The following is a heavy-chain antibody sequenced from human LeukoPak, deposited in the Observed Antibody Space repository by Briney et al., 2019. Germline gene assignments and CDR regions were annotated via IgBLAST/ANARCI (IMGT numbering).Heavy chain of an antibody. CDR3: ARETLTIFGVVIPYYMDV. V-gene: IGHV4-61*02. CDR1: GGSISSGSYY. Sequence: PSQTLSLTCTVSGGSISSGSYYWSWIRQPAGKGLEWIGRIYTSGSTNYNPSLKSRVTISVDTSKNQFSLKLSSVTAADTAVYYCARETLTIFGVVIPYYMDVWGKGTTVTVSS. D-gene: IGHD3-3*01. J-gene: IGHJ6*03. CDR2: IYTSGST.